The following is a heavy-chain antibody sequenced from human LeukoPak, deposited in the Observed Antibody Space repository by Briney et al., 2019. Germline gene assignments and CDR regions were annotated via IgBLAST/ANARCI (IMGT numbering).Heavy chain of an antibody. D-gene: IGHD3-22*01. V-gene: IGHV3-20*04. Sequence: PGGSLRLSCAASGFTFDDHGMSWVRQGPGKGLEWVSGINWNGGTTGYADSVKGRFTISRDNAKNSLYLQMNSLRAEDTALYYCAKAPGGGYYDYWGQGTLVTVSS. CDR3: AKAPGGGYYDY. J-gene: IGHJ4*02. CDR2: INWNGGTT. CDR1: GFTFDDHG.